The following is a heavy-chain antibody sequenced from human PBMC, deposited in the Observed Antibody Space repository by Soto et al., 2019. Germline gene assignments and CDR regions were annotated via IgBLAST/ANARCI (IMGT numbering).Heavy chain of an antibody. CDR1: GYTFTSYY. CDR3: ARGGEVYRALGYFDY. CDR2: INPSGGST. V-gene: IGHV1-46*01. D-gene: IGHD3-16*01. Sequence: QVQLVQSGAEVKKPGASVKVSCKASGYTFTSYYMHWVRQAPGQGLEWMGIINPSGGSTSYAQKFQGRVTMTRDTSTSTVYMELSSLRSEDTAVYYCARGGEVYRALGYFDYWGQGTLVTVSS. J-gene: IGHJ4*02.